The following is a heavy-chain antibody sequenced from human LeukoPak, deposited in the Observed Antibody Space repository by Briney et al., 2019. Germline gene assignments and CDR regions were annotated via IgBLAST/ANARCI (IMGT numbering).Heavy chain of an antibody. CDR2: MNGGGST. CDR3: TSDYPYYYFYMDV. CDR1: GFTFTSYG. D-gene: IGHD4-11*01. V-gene: IGHV3-23*01. Sequence: QAGGSLRLSCAASGFTFTSYGMTWVRQAPGKGLVWVSSMNGGGSTYYADSVKGRFTISRDTSKNTLYLQMSSLRAEDTAVYYCTSDYPYYYFYMDVWGKGTTVTVSS. J-gene: IGHJ6*03.